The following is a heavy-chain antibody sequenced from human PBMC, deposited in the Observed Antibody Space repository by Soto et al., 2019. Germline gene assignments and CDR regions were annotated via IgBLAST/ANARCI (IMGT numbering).Heavy chain of an antibody. J-gene: IGHJ5*02. CDR3: AKFSGSSSTPSA. D-gene: IGHD1-26*01. CDR2: IGSKPYNYGT. Sequence: VQLVESGGGLVQPGGSLRLSCAASGFTLSGAAVTWVRHGSGKGLEWVGRIGSKPYNYGTTYAESVNGRFSISRDDSKNTAYLQMNSLTTEDTAVYYCAKFSGSSSTPSALGQGTLVTVSS. V-gene: IGHV3-73*02. CDR1: GFTLSGAA.